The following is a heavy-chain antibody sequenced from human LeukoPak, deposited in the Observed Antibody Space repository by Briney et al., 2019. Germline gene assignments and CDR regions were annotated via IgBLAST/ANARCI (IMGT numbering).Heavy chain of an antibody. CDR2: INPSGGST. V-gene: IGHV1-46*01. CDR1: GYTFTSYY. CDR3: ARLGYSGYEENNWFDP. Sequence: ASVKVSCKASGYTFTSYYMHWVRQAPGQGLEWMGIINPSGGSTSYAQKFQGRVTMTRDTSTSTVYMELSSLRSEDTAVYYCARLGYSGYEENNWFDPWGQGTLVTVSS. D-gene: IGHD5-12*01. J-gene: IGHJ5*02.